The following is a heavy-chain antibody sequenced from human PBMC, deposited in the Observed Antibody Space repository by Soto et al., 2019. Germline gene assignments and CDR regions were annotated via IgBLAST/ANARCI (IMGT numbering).Heavy chain of an antibody. CDR3: ARDKRDLRVLEWSYFFDY. J-gene: IGHJ4*02. Sequence: QVQLVESGGGVVQPGRSLRLSCAASGFTFSNYAMHWVRQAPGKGLEWVAVISYDGSNKFYADSVKGRFTISRDNSKNTLYLQMNSLRAEDTAIYYCARDKRDLRVLEWSYFFDYWGQGTLVTVSS. D-gene: IGHD3-3*01. V-gene: IGHV3-30-3*01. CDR2: ISYDGSNK. CDR1: GFTFSNYA.